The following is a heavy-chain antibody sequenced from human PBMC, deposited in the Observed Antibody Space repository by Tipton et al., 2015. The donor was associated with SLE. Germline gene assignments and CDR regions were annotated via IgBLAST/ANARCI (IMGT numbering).Heavy chain of an antibody. J-gene: IGHJ4*02. CDR3: ARGIMGDHDN. V-gene: IGHV4-59*12. D-gene: IGHD3-16*01. Sequence: TLSLTCSVSGGSISSNYWIWIRQPPGKGLEWIGYISYNGGTNYNPSLKSRVTMSVDTSKNQFSLKLTSVNAAETAVYYCARGIMGDHDNWGQGTLVTVSS. CDR1: GGSISSNY. CDR2: ISYNGGT.